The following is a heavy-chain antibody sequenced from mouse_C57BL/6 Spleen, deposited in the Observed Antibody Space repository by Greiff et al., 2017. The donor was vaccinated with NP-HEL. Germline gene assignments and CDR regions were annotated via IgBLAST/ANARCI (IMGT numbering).Heavy chain of an antibody. J-gene: IGHJ4*01. D-gene: IGHD1-1*01. CDR3: ARGVYYYGSSSYAMDY. V-gene: IGHV1-9*01. Sequence: QVQLQQSGAELMKPGASVKLSCKATGYTFTGYWIEWVKQRPGHGLEWIGEILPGSGSTNYNEKFKGKATFTADTSSNTAYMQLSSLTTEDSAIYYCARGVYYYGSSSYAMDYWGQGTSVTVSS. CDR2: ILPGSGST. CDR1: GYTFTGYW.